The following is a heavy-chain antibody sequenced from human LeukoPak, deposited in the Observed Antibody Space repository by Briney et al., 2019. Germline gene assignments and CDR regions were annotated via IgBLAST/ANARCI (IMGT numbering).Heavy chain of an antibody. CDR3: AKGRDKYQLLSKNWLDP. CDR2: ISSDGSQT. V-gene: IGHV3-30-3*01. D-gene: IGHD2-2*01. Sequence: GGSLRLSCAASGFTFSSYFMHWVRQAPGKGLEWVADISSDGSQTFYVESVKGRFTISRDNAKNSLYLQMNSLRAEDTALYYCAKGRDKYQLLSKNWLDPWGQGTLVTVSS. CDR1: GFTFSSYF. J-gene: IGHJ5*02.